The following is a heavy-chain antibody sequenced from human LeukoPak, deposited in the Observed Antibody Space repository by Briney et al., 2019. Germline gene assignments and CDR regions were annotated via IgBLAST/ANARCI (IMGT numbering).Heavy chain of an antibody. V-gene: IGHV1-18*01. CDR2: INTYSANT. J-gene: IGHJ4*02. CDR3: AREGGIARPPYLYYYIDV. CDR1: GYTFNNHD. Sequence: ASVKVSCKASGYTFNNHDINWVRQAPGRGLEWMGWINTYSANTNYAQEFQDRVIMTTDTSTSTAYMELRSLRSDDTAVYYCAREGGIARPPYLYYYIDVWGQGTLVTVSS. D-gene: IGHD6-6*01.